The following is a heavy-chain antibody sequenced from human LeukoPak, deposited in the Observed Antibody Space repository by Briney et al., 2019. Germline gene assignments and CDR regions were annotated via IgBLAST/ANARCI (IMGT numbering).Heavy chain of an antibody. CDR1: SGSISSRSYY. D-gene: IGHD2-8*01. Sequence: SETLSLTCKIGSGSISSRSYYWSWLRQPPGKGLEWIATIYHSGSTYYNASLKSRVTISVDTSKSHFSLKLSSVTAADTAMYYCARYTGVNGYYFDYWGQGTLVTVSS. J-gene: IGHJ4*02. CDR2: IYHSGST. V-gene: IGHV4-39*02. CDR3: ARYTGVNGYYFDY.